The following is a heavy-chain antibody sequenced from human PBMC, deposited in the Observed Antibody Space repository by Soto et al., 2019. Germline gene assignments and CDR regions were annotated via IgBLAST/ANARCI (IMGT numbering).Heavy chain of an antibody. J-gene: IGHJ4*02. CDR3: ARRAVAAIDS. CDR1: GGSISSGGYY. Sequence: PSETLSLTCTVSGGSISSGGYYWSWIRQHPGKGLEWIGYIYYSGSTYYNPSLKSRVTISVDTSKNQFSLKLSSVTAADTAVYSCARRAVAAIDSWGQGTLVTVCS. D-gene: IGHD6-19*01. CDR2: IYYSGST. V-gene: IGHV4-31*03.